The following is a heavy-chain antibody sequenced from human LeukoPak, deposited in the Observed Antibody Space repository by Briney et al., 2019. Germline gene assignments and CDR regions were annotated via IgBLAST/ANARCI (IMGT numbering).Heavy chain of an antibody. CDR3: ARGDGVIMKY. CDR1: GDSW. Sequence: GGSLRLSCAGSGDSWMHWVRQVPGKGLAWVSRIKTDGSSTSYADSVKGRFTISNDNAENTLYLQMNSPRAEDTAVYYCARGDGVIMKYWGQGTLVTVSS. CDR2: IKTDGSST. J-gene: IGHJ4*02. V-gene: IGHV3-74*01. D-gene: IGHD3-10*01.